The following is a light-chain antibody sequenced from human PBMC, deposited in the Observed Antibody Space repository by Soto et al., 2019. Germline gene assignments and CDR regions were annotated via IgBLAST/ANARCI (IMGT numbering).Light chain of an antibody. CDR3: QQYNSYWT. CDR2: DAS. Sequence: DIQMTKSPSTLSAALGDRVTLTCRASQSISSWLAWYQQKPGKAPKLLIYDASSLESGVPSRFSGSGSGTEFTLTISSLQPDDFATYYCQQYNSYWTFGQGNKV. J-gene: IGKJ1*01. CDR1: QSISSW. V-gene: IGKV1-5*01.